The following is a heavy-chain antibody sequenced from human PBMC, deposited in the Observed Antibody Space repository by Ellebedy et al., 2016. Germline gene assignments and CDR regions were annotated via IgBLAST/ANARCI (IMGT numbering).Heavy chain of an antibody. D-gene: IGHD2-15*01. CDR2: INHSGST. V-gene: IGHV4-34*01. CDR3: ARGVVEVGAFDY. Sequence: GSLRLSCAVYGGSFSGYYWSWIRQPPGKGLEWIGEINHSGSTNYNPSLKSRVTISVDTSKNQFSLKLSSVTAADTAVHYCARGVVEVGAFDYWGQGTLVTVSS. CDR1: GGSFSGYY. J-gene: IGHJ4*02.